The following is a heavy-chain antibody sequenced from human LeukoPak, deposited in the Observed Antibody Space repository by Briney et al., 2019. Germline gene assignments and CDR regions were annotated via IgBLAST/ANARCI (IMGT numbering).Heavy chain of an antibody. CDR3: ARDSLTVHAFDI. CDR1: GFTVSSIY. J-gene: IGHJ3*02. Sequence: GGSLRLSCAASGFTVSSIYMSWVRQAPGKGLEWVSVIYSGGSTYYADSVKGRFTISRDNSKNTLYLQMNSLRAEDTAVYYCARDSLTVHAFDIWGQGTMVTVSS. D-gene: IGHD3-22*01. V-gene: IGHV3-66*02. CDR2: IYSGGST.